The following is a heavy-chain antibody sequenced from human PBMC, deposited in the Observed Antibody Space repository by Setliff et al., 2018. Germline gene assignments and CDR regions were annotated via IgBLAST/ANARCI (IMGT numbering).Heavy chain of an antibody. CDR3: AGRDYSGGDS. J-gene: IGHJ5*01. V-gene: IGHV4-39*02. D-gene: IGHD4-4*01. CDR1: GDSISNTGYY. Sequence: SETVSLTCIVAGDSISNTGYYWGWIRQPPGKGLEWIGRIYNSGTTNYNPSLKSRVTISADTSNNPFSLNLFSVTAADTAVYYCAGRDYSGGDSWGHGTLVTVSS. CDR2: IYNSGTT.